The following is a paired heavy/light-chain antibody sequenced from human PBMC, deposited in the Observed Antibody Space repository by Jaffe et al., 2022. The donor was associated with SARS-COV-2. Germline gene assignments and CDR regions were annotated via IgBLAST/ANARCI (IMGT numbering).Light chain of an antibody. V-gene: IGLV2-14*01. J-gene: IGLJ2*01. CDR2: DVS. Sequence: QSALTQPASVSGSPGQSITISCTGTSSDVGGYNYVSWYQQHPGKAPKLMIYDVSNRPSGVSNRFSGSKSGNTASLTISGLQAEDEADYYCSSYTSSSTPQVVFGGGTKLTVL. CDR1: SSDVGGYNY. CDR3: SSYTSSSTPQVV.
Heavy chain of an antibody. CDR1: GFTFRSYA. J-gene: IGHJ4*02. D-gene: IGHD6-13*01. V-gene: IGHV3-23*01. Sequence: EVQLLESGGGLVQPGGSLRLSCAASGFTFRSYAMSWVRQAPGKGLEWVSAISTSGGNTYYADSVKGRFTISRDNSKNTLYLQINSLRAEDTAIYYCAKDGGPGIAAAGCDYWGQGTLVTVSS. CDR2: ISTSGGNT. CDR3: AKDGGPGIAAAGCDY.